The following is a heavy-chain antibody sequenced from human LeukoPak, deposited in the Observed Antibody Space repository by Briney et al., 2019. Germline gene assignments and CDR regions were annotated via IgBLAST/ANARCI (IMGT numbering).Heavy chain of an antibody. D-gene: IGHD3-10*01. J-gene: IGHJ4*02. CDR2: ISYDGSNK. Sequence: GKSLRLSCAASGFTFSSYGMHWVRQAPGKGLEWVAVISYDGSNKYYADSVKGRFTISRDNSKNTLYLQMNSLRAEDTAVYYCVRGVSRVRANFDYWGQGTLVTVSS. V-gene: IGHV3-30*03. CDR1: GFTFSSYG. CDR3: VRGVSRVRANFDY.